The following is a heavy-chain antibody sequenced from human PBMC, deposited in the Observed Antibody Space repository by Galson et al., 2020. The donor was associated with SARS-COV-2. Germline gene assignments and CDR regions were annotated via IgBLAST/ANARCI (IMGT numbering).Heavy chain of an antibody. CDR2: IYPDDSDT. Sequence: SCTGSAYSSTSYWISRVRQTPGNRLEWLGIIYPDDSDTRHSTTFPGQVTTPADKTISTAYLQWSSLKASDTAMYSCARHCVEMATMSPHYYFDYWGQGTLVTVSS. CDR3: ARHCVEMATMSPHYYFDY. CDR1: AYSSTSYW. V-gene: IGHV5-51*01. D-gene: IGHD5-12*01. J-gene: IGHJ4*02.